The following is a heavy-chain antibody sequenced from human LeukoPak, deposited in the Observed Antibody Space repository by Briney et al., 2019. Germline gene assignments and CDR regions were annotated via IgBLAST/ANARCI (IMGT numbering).Heavy chain of an antibody. CDR1: GGSFSGYY. J-gene: IGHJ4*02. D-gene: IGHD4-17*01. V-gene: IGHV4-34*01. CDR2: INHSGST. CDR3: ARGLYYGDLLQDY. Sequence: SETLSLTCAVYGGSFSGYYWSWIRQPPGKGLVWIGEINHSGSTNYNPSLKSRVTISVDTSKNQFSLKLSSVTAADTAVYYCARGLYYGDLLQDYWGQGTLVTVSS.